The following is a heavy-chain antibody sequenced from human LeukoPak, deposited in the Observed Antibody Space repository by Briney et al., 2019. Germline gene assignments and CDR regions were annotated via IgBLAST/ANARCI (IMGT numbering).Heavy chain of an antibody. CDR2: ITSGSSFI. D-gene: IGHD3-10*01. CDR1: GFTFSTYT. V-gene: IGHV3-21*01. J-gene: IGHJ4*02. Sequence: PGGSLRLSCAASGFTFSTYTMNWVRQAPEKGLEWVSSITSGSSFIYYADSLKGRFTISRDNAKNSLYLQMDSLRAEDTAVYYCARVFGSGNLDYWGQGTPVTVSS. CDR3: ARVFGSGNLDY.